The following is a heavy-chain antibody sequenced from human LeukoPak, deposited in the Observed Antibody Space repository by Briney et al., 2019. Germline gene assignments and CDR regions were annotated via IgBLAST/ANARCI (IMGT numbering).Heavy chain of an antibody. V-gene: IGHV4-4*07. CDR3: ARVRYYGSGSYPYNDY. CDR2: IYTSGST. Sequence: SETLSLTCTVSGGSISSYYWSWIRQPAGKGLEWIGRIYTSGSTNYNPSLKSRATMSVDTSKNQFSLKLSSVTAADTAVYYCARVRYYGSGSYPYNDYWGQGTLVTVSS. CDR1: GGSISSYY. D-gene: IGHD3-10*01. J-gene: IGHJ4*02.